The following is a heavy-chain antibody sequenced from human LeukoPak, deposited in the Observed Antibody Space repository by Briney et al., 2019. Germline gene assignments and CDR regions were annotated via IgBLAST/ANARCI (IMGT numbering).Heavy chain of an antibody. CDR1: GGSISSGDYY. J-gene: IGHJ2*01. V-gene: IGHV4-31*03. Sequence: SEALSLTCTVSGGSISSGDYYWTWIRQHPGKGLEWIGYIYHSGYTYYNPSLKSRVTMSLDTSKKKFYLKLSSVTAADTAVYYCVRGRYDSSGYNYWYFDLWGRGTLVTVSS. CDR3: VRGRYDSSGYNYWYFDL. CDR2: IYHSGYT. D-gene: IGHD3-22*01.